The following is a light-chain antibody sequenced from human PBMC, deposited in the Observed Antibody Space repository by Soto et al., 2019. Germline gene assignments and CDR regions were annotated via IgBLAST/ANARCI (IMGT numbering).Light chain of an antibody. V-gene: IGKV3-15*01. CDR3: QQYKT. CDR2: GAS. CDR1: QSVSSN. Sequence: EIVMTQSPATLSVSPGEGVTLSCRASQSVSSNLAWYQQRPGQAPRLLIYGASTRAAGIPARFSGSGSGTDFTLTISRLEPEDFAVYYCQQYKTFGQGTKVDTK. J-gene: IGKJ1*01.